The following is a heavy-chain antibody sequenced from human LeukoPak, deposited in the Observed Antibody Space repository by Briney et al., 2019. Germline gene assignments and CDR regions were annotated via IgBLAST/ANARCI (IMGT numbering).Heavy chain of an antibody. CDR3: ARGTATASYPINWFDP. D-gene: IGHD1-14*01. V-gene: IGHV6-1*01. CDR1: GDSVSSYSAA. Sequence: SQTLSLTCAISGDSVSSYSAAWNWIRQSPSGGLEWLGRTYYRSRWYNDYAISVKSRITINPDTSKNQFSLHLNSVTPGDTAVYYCARGTATASYPINWFDPWGQGTLVTVSS. J-gene: IGHJ5*02. CDR2: TYYRSRWYN.